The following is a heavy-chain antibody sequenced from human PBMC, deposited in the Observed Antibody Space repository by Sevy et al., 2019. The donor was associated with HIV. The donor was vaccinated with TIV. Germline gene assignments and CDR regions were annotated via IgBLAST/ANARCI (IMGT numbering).Heavy chain of an antibody. V-gene: IGHV4-30-2*01. CDR3: ARDGGTMTTPGSFDI. CDR2: IYHTGNT. CDR1: GVSISSGAYS. J-gene: IGHJ3*02. D-gene: IGHD4-17*01. Sequence: SETLSLTCAVSGVSISSGAYSWNWIRQPPGKGLEWIGYIYHTGNTYYNPSLKSRITISLDRSKNQFSLRLSSVPAADTAVYFCARDGGTMTTPGSFDIWGQGTMVTVSS.